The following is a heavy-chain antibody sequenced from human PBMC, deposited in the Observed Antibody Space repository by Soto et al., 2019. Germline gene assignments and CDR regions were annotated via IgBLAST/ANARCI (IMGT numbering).Heavy chain of an antibody. Sequence: QVQLVQSGAEVKKPGSSVNVSCKASGGTSHNNANSCVRQAPGQRHEWMGGIVPVFGTANHAQQFRGRVRITADDSMRTLSVELSSLRSDDTAGYYCGTLQGSGTYNVDDYWGQGTLVTVSS. J-gene: IGHJ4*02. CDR2: IVPVFGTA. V-gene: IGHV1-69*01. D-gene: IGHD3-10*01. CDR3: GTLQGSGTYNVDDY. CDR1: GGTSHNNA.